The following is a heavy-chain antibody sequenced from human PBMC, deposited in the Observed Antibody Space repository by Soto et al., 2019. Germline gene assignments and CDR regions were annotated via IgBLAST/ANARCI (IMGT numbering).Heavy chain of an antibody. J-gene: IGHJ1*01. Sequence: SVHVSCKATGRSLHKYEINWVRQAPGQGLEWMGWVNPNSGETCFAQKFQGRITMTRNTSINTVYMELRSLRSDDTDVYFFSDTGGVWGQGTPVTGSS. CDR2: VNPNSGET. CDR1: GRSLHKYE. D-gene: IGHD1-1*01. V-gene: IGHV1-8*01. CDR3: SDTGGV.